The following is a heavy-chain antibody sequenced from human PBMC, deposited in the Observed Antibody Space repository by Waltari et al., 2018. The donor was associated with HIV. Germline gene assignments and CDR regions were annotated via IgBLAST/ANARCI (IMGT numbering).Heavy chain of an antibody. D-gene: IGHD3-22*01. Sequence: QVQLVQSGAEVKKPGASVKVSCKASGYTFTGYYMHWVRQAPGQGLEWMGRLKPNSGGTNHAQKFQGRVTMTRDTSISTAYMELSRLRSDDTAVYYWARDDRNYYDSSGYYYVSDYWGQGTLVTVSS. V-gene: IGHV1-2*06. CDR2: LKPNSGGT. J-gene: IGHJ4*02. CDR1: GYTFTGYY. CDR3: ARDDRNYYDSSGYYYVSDY.